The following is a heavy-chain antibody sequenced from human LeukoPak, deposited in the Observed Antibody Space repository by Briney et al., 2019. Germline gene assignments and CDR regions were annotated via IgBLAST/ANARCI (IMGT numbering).Heavy chain of an antibody. CDR2: ISGSGGST. D-gene: IGHD1-26*01. CDR1: GFTFSSYA. CDR3: AKLERTMLFPGRVESGSRLGYFDY. J-gene: IGHJ4*02. Sequence: PGGSLRLSCAASGFTFSSYAMSWVRQAPGKGLEWVSAISGSGGSTYYADSVKGRFTISRDNSKNTLYLQMNSLRAEDTAVYYCAKLERTMLFPGRVESGSRLGYFDYWGQGTLVTVSS. V-gene: IGHV3-23*01.